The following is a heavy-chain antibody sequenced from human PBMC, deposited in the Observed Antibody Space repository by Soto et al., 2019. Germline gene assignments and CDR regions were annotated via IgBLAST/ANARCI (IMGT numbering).Heavy chain of an antibody. Sequence: QVQLVESGGGVVQPGRSLRLSCAASGFTFSSYGMHWVRQAPGKGLEWVAVISYDGSNKYYADSVKGRFTISRDNSKNTMYLQMNSLRAEDTAVYYCAKLAQLAAFDYWGQGTLVTVSS. V-gene: IGHV3-30*18. CDR2: ISYDGSNK. CDR3: AKLAQLAAFDY. J-gene: IGHJ4*02. CDR1: GFTFSSYG. D-gene: IGHD6-6*01.